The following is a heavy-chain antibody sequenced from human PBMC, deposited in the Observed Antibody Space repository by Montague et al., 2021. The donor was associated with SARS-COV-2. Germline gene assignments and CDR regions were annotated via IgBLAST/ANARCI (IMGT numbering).Heavy chain of an antibody. V-gene: IGHV3-33*05. CDR2: ISYDGSNK. CDR3: ARDPGDYEGYYYGMDV. CDR1: GFTLSSYG. D-gene: IGHD4-17*01. J-gene: IGHJ6*02. Sequence: SLRLSCAASGFTLSSYGMHWVRQAPGKGLEWVAVISYDGSNKYYADSVKGRFTISRDNSKNTLYLQMNSLRAEDTAVYYCARDPGDYEGYYYGMDVWGQGTTVTVSS.